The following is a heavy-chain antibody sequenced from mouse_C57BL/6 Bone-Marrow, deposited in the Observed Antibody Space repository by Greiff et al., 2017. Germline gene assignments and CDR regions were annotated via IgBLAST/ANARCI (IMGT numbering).Heavy chain of an antibody. CDR1: GYTFTSYG. J-gene: IGHJ3*01. CDR3: ARGDGYYPAY. Sequence: QVQLQQSGAELARPGASVKLSCKASGYTFTSYGISWVKQRTGQGLEWIGEIYPRSGNTYYNEKFKGKATLTADKSSSTAYMELRSLTSDDSAVYFWARGDGYYPAYWGQGTLVTVSA. CDR2: IYPRSGNT. D-gene: IGHD2-3*01. V-gene: IGHV1-81*01.